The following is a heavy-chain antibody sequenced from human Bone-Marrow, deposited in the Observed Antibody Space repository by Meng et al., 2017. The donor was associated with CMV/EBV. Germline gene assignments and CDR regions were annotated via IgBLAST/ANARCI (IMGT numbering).Heavy chain of an antibody. D-gene: IGHD1-26*01. CDR2: ISYDGSNK. CDR3: AVGSDPYYFDY. Sequence: GESLKISCAASGFTFSSYAMHWVRQAPGKGLEWVAVISYDGSNKYYADSVKGRFTISRDNSKNTLYLQMNSLRSDDTAVYYCAVGSDPYYFDYWGQGTLVTVSS. CDR1: GFTFSSYA. V-gene: IGHV3-30*04. J-gene: IGHJ4*02.